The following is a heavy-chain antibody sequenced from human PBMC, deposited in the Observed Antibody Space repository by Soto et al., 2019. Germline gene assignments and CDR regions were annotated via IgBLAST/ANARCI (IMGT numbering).Heavy chain of an antibody. J-gene: IGHJ4*02. Sequence: SETLSLTCIVCGGSISSRDYHWHWIGKPPGEGLEWIGSIDYNGVTYSNPSLKGRVTISKDASKNKFSLEVTSVTAADTGFYYCGRVLVAATRQTGPEYWGQGTQVTVSS. V-gene: IGHV4-39*02. CDR2: IDYNGVT. CDR1: GGSISSRDYH. CDR3: GRVLVAATRQTGPEY. D-gene: IGHD2-15*01.